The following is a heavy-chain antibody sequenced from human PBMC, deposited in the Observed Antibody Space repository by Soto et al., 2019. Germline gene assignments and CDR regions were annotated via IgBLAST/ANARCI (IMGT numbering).Heavy chain of an antibody. CDR3: ARAHYGDYGYGMDV. D-gene: IGHD4-17*01. J-gene: IGHJ6*02. Sequence: QLQLQESGSGLVKPSQTLSLTCAASGGSISSGGYSWIWIRQPPGKGLEWIGYIYHSGYTYYNPSLKSRVTMSVDRSKNQFSLKLSSVTAADTAVYYCARAHYGDYGYGMDVWGQGTTVTVSS. V-gene: IGHV4-30-2*01. CDR1: GGSISSGGYS. CDR2: IYHSGYT.